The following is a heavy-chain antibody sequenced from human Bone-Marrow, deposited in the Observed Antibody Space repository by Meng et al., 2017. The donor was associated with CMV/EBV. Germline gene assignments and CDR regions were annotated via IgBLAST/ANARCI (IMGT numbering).Heavy chain of an antibody. J-gene: IGHJ3*02. D-gene: IGHD2-2*01. CDR3: ARVPDYCSSTSCSHDAFDI. Sequence: ASVKVSCKASGYTFTSYDINWVRQATGQGLEWMGWMNPNSGNTGYAQKFQGRVTITRNTSISTAYMELSSLRSEDTAVYYCARVPDYCSSTSCSHDAFDIWGQGTMVTFSS. V-gene: IGHV1-8*03. CDR2: MNPNSGNT. CDR1: GYTFTSYD.